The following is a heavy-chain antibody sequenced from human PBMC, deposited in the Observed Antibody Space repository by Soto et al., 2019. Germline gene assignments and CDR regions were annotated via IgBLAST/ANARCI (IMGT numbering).Heavy chain of an antibody. CDR2: MYYSGGT. CDR3: AAGWNPRPLDY. Sequence: QVQLQESGPGLVKPSETLSLTCTVSGGSVSSGSYYWSWIRQPPGKGLEWIGYMYYSGGTNQNPSRKSRVTISVDTSKNQFSLKLISMSAADTAVYYCAAGWNPRPLDYWGQGTLVTVSS. CDR1: GGSVSSGSYY. J-gene: IGHJ4*02. D-gene: IGHD1-1*01. V-gene: IGHV4-61*01.